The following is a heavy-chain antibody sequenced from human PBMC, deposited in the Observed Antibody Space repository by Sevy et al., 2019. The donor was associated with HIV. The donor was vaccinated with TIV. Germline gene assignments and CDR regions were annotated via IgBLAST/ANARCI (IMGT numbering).Heavy chain of an antibody. D-gene: IGHD3-3*01. CDR2: IKQDGSEK. CDR3: ARALWGGLRCFDY. V-gene: IGHV3-7*01. Sequence: GGSLRLSCAASGFTFSSYWMSWVRQAPGKGLEWVANIKQDGSEKYYVASVKGRFTISRDNAKNSLYLQMNSLRAEDTAVYYCARALWGGLRCFDYWGQGTLVTVSS. J-gene: IGHJ4*02. CDR1: GFTFSSYW.